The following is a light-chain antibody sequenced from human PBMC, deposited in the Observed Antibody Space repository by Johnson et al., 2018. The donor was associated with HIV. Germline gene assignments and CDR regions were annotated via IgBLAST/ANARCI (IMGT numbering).Light chain of an antibody. CDR3: GTWDTSLSAGGL. CDR2: DNN. CDR1: TSNIGNNY. V-gene: IGLV1-51*01. Sequence: QSVLTQPPSVSAAPGQKVTVSCSGSTSNIGNNYVSWYQQLPGTAPKLLIYDNNKRPSGIPDRFSGSKSGTSATLAITALLTGDEADYYCGTWDTSLSAGGLFGSGTSVTVL. J-gene: IGLJ1*01.